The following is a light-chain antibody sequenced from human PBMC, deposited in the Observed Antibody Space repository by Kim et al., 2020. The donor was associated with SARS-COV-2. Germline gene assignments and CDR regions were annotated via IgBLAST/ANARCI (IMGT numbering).Light chain of an antibody. Sequence: ASVGATVTLTWRASQAIGPWLAWYQQRPGNAPKLLISGSSDLETGVPSRFSGSGSGTDFTLTIISLQPEDFATYYCQQGTTFPWTFGPGTKVDIK. V-gene: IGKV1-12*01. CDR1: QAIGPW. CDR3: QQGTTFPWT. J-gene: IGKJ1*01. CDR2: GSS.